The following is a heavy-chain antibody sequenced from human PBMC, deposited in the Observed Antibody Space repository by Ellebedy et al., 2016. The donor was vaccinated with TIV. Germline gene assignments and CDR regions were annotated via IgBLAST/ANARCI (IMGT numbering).Heavy chain of an antibody. CDR3: AKASTSGWYWIDS. Sequence: GESLKISXAASGFTFDDYAMHWVRQAPGKGLEWVSLISWDGGTTYYADSVKGRFTISRDNSKNSLSLQINSLRPEDTAFYYCAKASTSGWYWIDSWGQGTLVTVSS. D-gene: IGHD6-19*01. V-gene: IGHV3-43D*03. J-gene: IGHJ5*01. CDR2: ISWDGGTT. CDR1: GFTFDDYA.